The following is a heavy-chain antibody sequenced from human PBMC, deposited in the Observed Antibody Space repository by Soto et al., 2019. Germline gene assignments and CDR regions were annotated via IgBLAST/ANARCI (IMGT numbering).Heavy chain of an antibody. Sequence: SETLSLTCAVYGGSFSDYYWTWIRQPPGKGLDWIGEIYHTGSTNYNPSLKSRGTITVDASKTQFSLKLSSVTAADTAVYYCARGLLPWFFDLWGPGTLVTVSS. CDR3: ARGLLPWFFDL. CDR1: GGSFSDYY. V-gene: IGHV4-34*01. CDR2: IYHTGST. J-gene: IGHJ2*01.